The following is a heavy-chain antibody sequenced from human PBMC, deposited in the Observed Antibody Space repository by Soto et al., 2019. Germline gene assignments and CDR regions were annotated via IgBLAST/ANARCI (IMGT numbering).Heavy chain of an antibody. Sequence: QVQLVQSGAEAKKPGASVKVSCEASGFTFTSYYIHWVRQAPGQGLEWMGMINPSDDRPTYAQKFQGRVTMTSDAAASTVYMDLSSLRYEGTAVYYCARDGGIDRSSSGIREDDYWGQGTQVTVS. V-gene: IGHV1-46*01. CDR2: INPSDDRP. CDR1: GFTFTSYY. CDR3: ARDGGIDRSSSGIREDDY. J-gene: IGHJ4*02. D-gene: IGHD6-6*01.